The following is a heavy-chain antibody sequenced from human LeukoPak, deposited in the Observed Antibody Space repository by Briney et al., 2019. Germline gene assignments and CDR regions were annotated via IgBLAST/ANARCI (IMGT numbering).Heavy chain of an antibody. V-gene: IGHV3-7*01. J-gene: IGHJ4*02. CDR2: IKPDGSDT. CDR3: ARDGDGYNFDY. D-gene: IGHD5-24*01. CDR1: GFTFSSLW. Sequence: PGGSLRLSCAASGFTFSSLWMGWLRQAPGKGQEWVANIKPDGSDTYYVDSVKDRFTISRDNAKNSLYLQMNSLRAEDTAVYYCARDGDGYNFDYWGQGALVIVSS.